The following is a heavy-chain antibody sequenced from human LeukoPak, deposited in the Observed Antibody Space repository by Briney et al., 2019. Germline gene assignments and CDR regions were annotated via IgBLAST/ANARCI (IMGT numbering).Heavy chain of an antibody. CDR3: GRLAPPPAFFDP. Sequence: SETLSLTCAVSGGSISSTKTCGDWIRQPPGKGMEWIGTICYTGNTYYKPSLKGRVTISVDSSKNQFSLKLNSLIAADTAVYYGGRLAPPPAFFDPGAKETLAPVSS. CDR1: GGSISSTKTC. J-gene: IGHJ5*02. CDR2: ICYTGNT. V-gene: IGHV4-39*01.